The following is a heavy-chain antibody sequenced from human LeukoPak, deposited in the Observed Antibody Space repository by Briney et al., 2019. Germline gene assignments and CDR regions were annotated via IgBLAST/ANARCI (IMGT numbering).Heavy chain of an antibody. CDR2: INHSGST. J-gene: IGHJ4*02. Sequence: SETLSLTCAVYGGSFSGYYWSWIRQPPGKGLGWIGEINHSGSTNYNPSLKSRVTISVDTSKNQFSLKLSSVTAADTAVYYCARVITSAREEVDYWGQGTLVTVSS. CDR3: ARVITSAREEVDY. V-gene: IGHV4-34*01. CDR1: GGSFSGYY. D-gene: IGHD3-16*01.